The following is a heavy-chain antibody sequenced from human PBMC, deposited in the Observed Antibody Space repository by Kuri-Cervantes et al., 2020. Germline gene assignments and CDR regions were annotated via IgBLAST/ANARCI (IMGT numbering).Heavy chain of an antibody. CDR3: ARAVVTYFDY. J-gene: IGHJ4*02. D-gene: IGHD4-23*01. Sequence: LKISCAASGFTFSSYAMHWVRQAPGKGLEWVAVISYDGSNKYYADSVKGRFTISRDNSKNTLYLQMDSLRAEDTAVYYCARAVVTYFDYWGQGTLVTVSS. CDR1: GFTFSSYA. V-gene: IGHV3-30-3*01. CDR2: ISYDGSNK.